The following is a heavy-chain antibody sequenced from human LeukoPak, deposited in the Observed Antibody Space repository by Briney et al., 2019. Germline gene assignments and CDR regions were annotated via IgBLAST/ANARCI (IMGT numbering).Heavy chain of an antibody. D-gene: IGHD3-3*01. CDR1: GFTFSSYA. CDR3: AKAISNYYYYGMDV. CDR2: ISGSGGST. V-gene: IGHV3-23*01. J-gene: IGHJ6*02. Sequence: GGSLRLSCAASGFTFSSYAMSWVRQAPGKGLEWVSAISGSGGSTYHADSVKGRFTISRDNSKNTLYLQMNSLRAEDTAVYYCAKAISNYYYYGMDVWGQGTTVTVSS.